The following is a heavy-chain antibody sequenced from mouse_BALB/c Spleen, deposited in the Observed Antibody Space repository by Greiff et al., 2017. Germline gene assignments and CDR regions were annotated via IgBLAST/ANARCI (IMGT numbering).Heavy chain of an antibody. CDR1: GFTFSSYT. Sequence: EVNVVESGGGLVQPGGSLKLSCAASGFTFSSYTMSWVRQTPEKRLEWVAYISNGGGSTYYPDTVKGRFTISRDNAKNTLYLQMSSLKSEDTAMYYCARHGNLYYYAMDYWGQGTSVTVSS. V-gene: IGHV5-12-2*01. D-gene: IGHD2-1*01. J-gene: IGHJ4*01. CDR3: ARHGNLYYYAMDY. CDR2: ISNGGGST.